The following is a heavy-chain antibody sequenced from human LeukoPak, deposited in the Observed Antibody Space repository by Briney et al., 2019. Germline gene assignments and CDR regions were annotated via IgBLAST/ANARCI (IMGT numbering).Heavy chain of an antibody. CDR3: ARAAIPRYYYYYMDV. CDR2: IIPSGHTT. D-gene: IGHD6-13*01. V-gene: IGHV3-66*02. J-gene: IGHJ6*03. Sequence: GGSLRLSCAASGFTFSDYYMSWIRQAPGKGLEWVSGIIPSGHTTYYADSVRGRFTISRDNSKNTLYLQMNSLRAEDTAVYYCARAAIPRYYYYYMDVWGKGTTVTVSS. CDR1: GFTFSDYY.